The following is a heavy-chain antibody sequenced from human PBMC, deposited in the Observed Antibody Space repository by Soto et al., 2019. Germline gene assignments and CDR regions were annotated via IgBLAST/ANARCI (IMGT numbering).Heavy chain of an antibody. CDR3: ARITMIVVVISSDY. D-gene: IGHD3-22*01. CDR2: ISGSGGST. J-gene: IGHJ4*02. V-gene: IGHV3-23*01. Sequence: GVSLRLSCAASGFTFSSYAMSWVRQAPGKGLEWVSAISGSGGSTYYADSVKGRFTISRDNSKNTLYLQMNSLRAEDTAVYYCARITMIVVVISSDYWGQGTLVTVSS. CDR1: GFTFSSYA.